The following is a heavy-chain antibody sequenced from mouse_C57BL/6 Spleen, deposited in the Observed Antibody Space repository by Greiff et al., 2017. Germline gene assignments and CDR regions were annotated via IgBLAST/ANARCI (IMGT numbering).Heavy chain of an antibody. CDR2: FHPYNDDT. CDR1: GYTFTTYP. D-gene: IGHD1-1*01. J-gene: IGHJ2*01. Sequence: QVQLQQSGAVLVKPGASVKMSCKASGYTFTTYPIEWIKQNHGKSLEWIGTFHPYNDDTKYNEKFKGKATLTVEKSSSTVYLELSRLTSDDSAVFYCTILIYYGSSRFDYWGQGTTLTVSS. CDR3: TILIYYGSSRFDY. V-gene: IGHV1-47*01.